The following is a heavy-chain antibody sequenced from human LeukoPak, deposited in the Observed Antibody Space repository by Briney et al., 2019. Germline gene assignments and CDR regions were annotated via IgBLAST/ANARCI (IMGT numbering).Heavy chain of an antibody. CDR2: ISSSSSYI. V-gene: IGHV3-21*01. J-gene: IGHJ5*02. D-gene: IGHD3-22*01. CDR3: ARDQGPYYDSSLGPHLEH. Sequence: PGGSLRLSCAASGFTFSSYSMNWVRQAPGKGLEWVSSISSSSSYIYYADSVKGRFTISRDNAKNSLYLQMNSLRAEDTAVYYYARDQGPYYDSSLGPHLEHWGQGTLVTVSS. CDR1: GFTFSSYS.